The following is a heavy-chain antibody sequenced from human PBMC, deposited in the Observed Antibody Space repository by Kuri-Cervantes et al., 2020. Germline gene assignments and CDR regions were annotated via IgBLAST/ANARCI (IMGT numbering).Heavy chain of an antibody. J-gene: IGHJ1*01. Sequence: SETLSLTCTVSGGFISSYYWNWIRQPAGKGLEWIGRIYNSGTNYNPSLKSRVTMSVDTSKNQFSLRLTSVTAADTAVYYCASGGPMIVVVITTEYFQHWGQGTLVTVSS. D-gene: IGHD3-22*01. V-gene: IGHV4-4*07. CDR2: IYNSGT. CDR1: GGFISSYY. CDR3: ASGGPMIVVVITTEYFQH.